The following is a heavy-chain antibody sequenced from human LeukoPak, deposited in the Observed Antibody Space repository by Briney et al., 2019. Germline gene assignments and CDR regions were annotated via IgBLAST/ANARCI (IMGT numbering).Heavy chain of an antibody. D-gene: IGHD3-9*01. CDR1: AFTFSNYA. CDR2: ISYDGSYK. J-gene: IGHJ4*02. V-gene: IGHV3-30*04. CDR3: AREKTFYNILTGYKRGGYYFDY. Sequence: GGTLRLSCAASAFTFSNYAIHWVRQAPGKGLEWVALISYDGSYKSYADSVKGRFTISRDNAKNSLYLQMNSLRAEDTAVYYCAREKTFYNILTGYKRGGYYFDYWGQGILVTVSS.